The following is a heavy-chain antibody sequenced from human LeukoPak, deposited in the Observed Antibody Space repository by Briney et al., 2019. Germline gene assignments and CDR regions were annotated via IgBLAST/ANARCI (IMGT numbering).Heavy chain of an antibody. J-gene: IGHJ4*02. D-gene: IGHD5-18*01. Sequence: SETLSLTCTVSGGSISGYYWSWIRQPPGKGLEWIGEIYHSGSTNYNPSLKSRVTISVDKSKNQFSLKLSSVTAADTAVYYCAREPAMVNNYYFDYWGQGTLVTVSS. V-gene: IGHV4-59*12. CDR3: AREPAMVNNYYFDY. CDR1: GGSISGYY. CDR2: IYHSGST.